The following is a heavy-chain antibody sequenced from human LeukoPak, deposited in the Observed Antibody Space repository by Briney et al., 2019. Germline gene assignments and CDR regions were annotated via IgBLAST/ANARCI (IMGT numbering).Heavy chain of an antibody. Sequence: PGGSLRLSCAVSGFTVNSNDMSWVRQAPGKGLEWVSVIDSGGRTYYADSVKGRFTISRDNAKNTLYLQMNSLRAEDTAVYYCASAAAAADFDYWGQGTLVTVSS. CDR3: ASAAAAADFDY. D-gene: IGHD6-13*01. CDR2: IDSGGRT. V-gene: IGHV3-66*01. CDR1: GFTVNSND. J-gene: IGHJ4*02.